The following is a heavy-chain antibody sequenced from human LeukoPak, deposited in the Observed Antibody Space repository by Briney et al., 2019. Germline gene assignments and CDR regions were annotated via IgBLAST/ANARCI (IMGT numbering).Heavy chain of an antibody. CDR2: IGYDGSEI. CDR1: AFTFSTYG. D-gene: IGHD3-22*01. V-gene: IGHV3-30*02. CDR3: ANRNYYDSSGSYYILYFDY. Sequence: PGGSLRLSCAASAFTFSTYGMHWVRQAPGKGLEWVAFIGYDGSEIRYADSVKGRFTVSRDNSKNTLYLRMNSLRAEDTAVYYCANRNYYDSSGSYYILYFDYWGQGTLVTVSS. J-gene: IGHJ4*02.